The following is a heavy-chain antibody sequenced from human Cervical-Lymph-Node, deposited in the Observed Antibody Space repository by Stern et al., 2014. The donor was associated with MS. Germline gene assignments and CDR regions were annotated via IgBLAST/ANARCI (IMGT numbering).Heavy chain of an antibody. CDR1: GYTFTDYY. Sequence: QVQLVQSGTDVKKPGASAKVSCEASGYTFTDYYIHWVRQAPGQGLEWMGWIHPATGATTYAQNFQGRVTMTRDTSITTAYMILSRLSSDDTAVYYCARDLADYRYYFDSWGPGTLVTVSS. J-gene: IGHJ4*02. V-gene: IGHV1-2*02. CDR2: IHPATGAT. D-gene: IGHD4-11*01. CDR3: ARDLADYRYYFDS.